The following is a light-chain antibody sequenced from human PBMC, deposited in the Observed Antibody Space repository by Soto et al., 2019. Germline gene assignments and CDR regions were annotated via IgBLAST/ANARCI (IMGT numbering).Light chain of an antibody. V-gene: IGLV4-69*01. CDR2: LDSDGSH. Sequence: QPVLTQSPSACASLEASVKLTCNLSSGHSTYAIAWHQQQPEKGPRYLMKLDSDGSHSKGDGIPDRFSGSSSGAERYLTISSLQSEDEADYYCQTWATVPDWVFGGGTKVTVL. J-gene: IGLJ3*02. CDR3: QTWATVPDWV. CDR1: SGHSTYA.